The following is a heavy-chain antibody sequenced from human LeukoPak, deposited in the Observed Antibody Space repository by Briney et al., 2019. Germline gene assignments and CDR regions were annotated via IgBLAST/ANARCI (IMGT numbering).Heavy chain of an antibody. CDR3: ERECCSGVSRYYFDY. Sequence: PSETLSLTCTVSDGSITSSSYYWAWIRQPPGKGLEWIGSFYYSGSTYYNPSLKSRVTISVDTSKNQFSLKLSSVTAADTAVYYCERECCSGVSRYYFDYWGQGTLVTVSS. CDR2: FYYSGST. V-gene: IGHV4-39*07. CDR1: DGSITSSSYY. J-gene: IGHJ4*02. D-gene: IGHD2-15*01.